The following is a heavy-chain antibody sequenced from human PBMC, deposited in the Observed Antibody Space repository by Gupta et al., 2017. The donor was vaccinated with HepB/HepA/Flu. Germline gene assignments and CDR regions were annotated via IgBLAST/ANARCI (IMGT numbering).Heavy chain of an antibody. V-gene: IGHV1-18*01. CDR3: ARDLPRYYYGSGIPTETFDY. CDR1: GYTFTSYG. J-gene: IGHJ4*02. CDR2: ISAYNGNT. Sequence: QVQLVQSGAEVKKPGASVKVSCKASGYTFTSYGISWVRQPPGQGLEWMGWISAYNGNTNYAQKLQGRVTMTTDTSTSTAYMELRSLRSDDTAVYYCARDLPRYYYGSGIPTETFDYWGQGTLVTVSS. D-gene: IGHD3-10*01.